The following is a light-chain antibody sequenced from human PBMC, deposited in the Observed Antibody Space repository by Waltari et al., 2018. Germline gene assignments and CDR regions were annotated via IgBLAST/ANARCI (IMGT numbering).Light chain of an antibody. Sequence: EIVLTQSPGTLSLSPGERATLSCWPSQRVGRSLAGYQQKRGQAPRLLIYGASTRAIGVPDRRSGSGSGTDFSLTSRRLEPEDFSVYCCQHYVRLPVTFGQGTKVEI. V-gene: IGKV3-20*01. J-gene: IGKJ1*01. CDR3: QHYVRLPVT. CDR2: GAS. CDR1: QRVGRS.